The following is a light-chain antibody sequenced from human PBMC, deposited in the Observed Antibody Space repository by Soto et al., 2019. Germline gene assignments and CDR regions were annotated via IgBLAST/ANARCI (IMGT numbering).Light chain of an antibody. CDR2: GAS. CDR1: QSVSSTY. CDR3: QHYGNSPPWT. J-gene: IGKJ1*01. Sequence: EIVLTQSPGTLALSPGERATLSCRASQSVSSTYLAWYQHNPGQAPRLLIFGASGRATGIPDRFSGSGSGTDFTLTISRLEPEDFAVYYCQHYGNSPPWTFGQGTKVEIK. V-gene: IGKV3-20*01.